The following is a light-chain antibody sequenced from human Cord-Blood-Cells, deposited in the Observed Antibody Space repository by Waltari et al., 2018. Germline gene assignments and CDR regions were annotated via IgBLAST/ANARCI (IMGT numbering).Light chain of an antibody. CDR2: DVS. J-gene: IGLJ3*02. V-gene: IGLV2-14*03. CDR3: SSYTSSSTWV. Sequence: QSALTQPASVSGSPGQSITISCTGTSSDVGGYNYVSWYQQHPGKAPKLMIYDVSNLPSGVSNRFSGSKAGNTAPLTISGLQTEDEADYYCSSYTSSSTWVFGGGTKLTVL. CDR1: SSDVGGYNY.